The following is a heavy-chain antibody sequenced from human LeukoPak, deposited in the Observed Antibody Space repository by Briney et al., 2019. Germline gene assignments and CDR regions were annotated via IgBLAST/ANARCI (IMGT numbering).Heavy chain of an antibody. CDR1: GFTFSSYV. D-gene: IGHD3-22*01. J-gene: IGHJ4*02. V-gene: IGHV3-30*18. CDR3: SKGYYYHTSAYYPVDY. CDR2: ISYDGSHK. Sequence: GGSLRLSCEGSGFTFSSYVMHWVRQAPGKGLEWVAVISYDGSHKYYADSVRGRFTISRDNSKNTVYLRMNSLRAEDTAVYYCSKGYYYHTSAYYPVDYWGQGTLVTVSS.